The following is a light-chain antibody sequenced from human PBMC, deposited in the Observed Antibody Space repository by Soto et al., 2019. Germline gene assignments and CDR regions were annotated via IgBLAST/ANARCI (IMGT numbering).Light chain of an antibody. CDR2: DVN. J-gene: IGLJ1*01. Sequence: QSALTQPASVSGSPGQSITISCTGTRRDVGGYIFVSWYQQHPGKAPKLMVYDVNRRPPGVPDRFFGSKSGNTASLTVSGLQAEDEADYYCVSFAGGTYVFGTGTKVTVL. V-gene: IGLV2-8*01. CDR3: VSFAGGTYV. CDR1: RRDVGGYIF.